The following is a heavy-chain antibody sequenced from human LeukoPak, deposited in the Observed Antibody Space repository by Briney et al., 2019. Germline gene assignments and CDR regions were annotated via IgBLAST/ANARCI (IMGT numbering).Heavy chain of an antibody. CDR2: ISSTGGNT. CDR1: GFTFSNYA. CDR3: AKGGAAAPGSYYYGMDV. Sequence: GGSLRLSCAASGFTFSNYAMSWVRQAPGKGLEWVSAISSTGGNTYYADSVKGRFTTSRDNSRHTLYMQMNSLRAEDPAVYYCAKGGAAAPGSYYYGMDVWGQGTTVTVSS. V-gene: IGHV3-23*01. J-gene: IGHJ6*02. D-gene: IGHD6-13*01.